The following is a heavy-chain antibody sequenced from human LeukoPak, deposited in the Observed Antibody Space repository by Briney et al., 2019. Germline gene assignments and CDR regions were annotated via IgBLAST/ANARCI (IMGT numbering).Heavy chain of an antibody. D-gene: IGHD3-10*02. J-gene: IGHJ4*02. V-gene: IGHV1-2*02. CDR2: INPNSGGT. CDR1: GYTFTGYY. Sequence: ASVKVSCKASGYTFTGYYTHWVRQAPGQRLEGRGWINPNSGGTNYAQKFQGRVNMTRDTSISTAYMELSRLRSDDTAVYYCARVFMLGPTDDWGQGTLVTVSS. CDR3: ARVFMLGPTDD.